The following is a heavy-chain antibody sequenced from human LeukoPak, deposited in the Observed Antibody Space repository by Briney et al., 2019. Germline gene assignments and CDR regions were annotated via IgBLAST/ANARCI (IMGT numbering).Heavy chain of an antibody. J-gene: IGHJ5*02. V-gene: IGHV3-48*01. CDR2: ISSSSSSI. D-gene: IGHD2-15*01. CDR3: ARGVVVVAATPPWFDP. CDR1: GFTFSSYE. Sequence: GGSLRLSCAASGFTFSSYEMNWVRQAPGKGLEWVSYISSSSSSIYYADSVKGRFTISRDNGKNSLYLQMNSLRAEDTAVYYCARGVVVVAATPPWFDPWGQGTLVTVSS.